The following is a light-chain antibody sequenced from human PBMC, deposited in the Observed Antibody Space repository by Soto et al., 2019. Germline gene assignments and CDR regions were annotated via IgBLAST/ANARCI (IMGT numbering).Light chain of an antibody. V-gene: IGKV3-15*01. Sequence: EIVMTQSPATLSVSPGERATLSCRVSQSVSSNLAWYQQKPGQAPRLLIYGASTRATGIPARFSGSGSGTEFTLTISSLQSEDFAVYYCQQYNNWPPMTFGQGTKV. CDR1: QSVSSN. J-gene: IGKJ1*01. CDR3: QQYNNWPPMT. CDR2: GAS.